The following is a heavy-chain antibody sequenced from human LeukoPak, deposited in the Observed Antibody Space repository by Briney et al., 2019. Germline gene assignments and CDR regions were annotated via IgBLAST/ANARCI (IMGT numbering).Heavy chain of an antibody. J-gene: IGHJ4*02. V-gene: IGHV4-31*03. CDR1: GGSISSGGYY. CDR2: IYYSGST. CDR3: ARRASGRNYFDY. Sequence: SETLSLTCTVSGGSISSGGYYWSWIRQHPGKGLEWIGYIYYSGSTYYNPSLKSRVTISVDTSKNQFSLKLSSVTAADTAVYYCARRASGRNYFDYWGQGILVTVSS.